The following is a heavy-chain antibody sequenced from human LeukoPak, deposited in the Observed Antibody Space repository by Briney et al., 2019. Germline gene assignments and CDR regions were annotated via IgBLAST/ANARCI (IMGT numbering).Heavy chain of an antibody. CDR3: AKDRGMVGGSGWKDY. CDR1: GFTFRLYA. Sequence: PGGSLRLSCVASGFTFRLYAMTWVRQAPGKGLEWVSAISGTNLLGASGVKTYYADSVKGRFTISRDNSKNTLYLQMNSLRAEDTAVYYCAKDRGMVGGSGWKDYWGQGTLVTVSS. J-gene: IGHJ4*02. CDR2: ISGTNLLGASGVKT. D-gene: IGHD6-19*01. V-gene: IGHV3-23*01.